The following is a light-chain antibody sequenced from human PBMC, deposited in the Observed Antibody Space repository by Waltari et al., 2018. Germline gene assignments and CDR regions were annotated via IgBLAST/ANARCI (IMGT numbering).Light chain of an antibody. CDR1: QTISDY. Sequence: DIQMTQSPPSLSAFVGDRVVITCRASQTISDYLNWNQQKPGKAPKLLIYAASSLQTGVPSRFSGSGSGTDFTLTISGLQPEDIATYYCQQSYSTWTFGQGTKVELK. V-gene: IGKV1-39*01. J-gene: IGKJ1*01. CDR3: QQSYSTWT. CDR2: AAS.